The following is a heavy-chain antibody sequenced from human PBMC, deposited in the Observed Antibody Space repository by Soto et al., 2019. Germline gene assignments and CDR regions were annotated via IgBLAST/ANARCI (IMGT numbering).Heavy chain of an antibody. J-gene: IGHJ6*02. Sequence: QVQVVQSGAEVKKPGASVRLSCKASGYILSTHAMHWARQAPGQRLEWMGRINGDNGDTKYSQKFQGRVIITRDTSANTAYMELNSLTSEDTAVYYCARDQRGVARKGYFYYGMDVWGQGTAVTVSS. CDR1: GYILSTHA. V-gene: IGHV1-3*01. CDR2: INGDNGDT. D-gene: IGHD6-19*01. CDR3: ARDQRGVARKGYFYYGMDV.